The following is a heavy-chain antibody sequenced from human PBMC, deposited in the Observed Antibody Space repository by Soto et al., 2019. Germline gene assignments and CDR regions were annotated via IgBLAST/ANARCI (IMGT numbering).Heavy chain of an antibody. CDR3: AKEGFYWVLTKGDAFDI. CDR1: GFTFSSYG. CDR2: ISYDGSNK. D-gene: IGHD1-1*01. V-gene: IGHV3-30*18. J-gene: IGHJ3*02. Sequence: PGGSLRLSCAASGFTFSSYGMHWVRQAPGKGLEWVAVISYDGSNKYYADSVKGRFTISRDNSKNTLYLQMNSLRAEDTAVYYCAKEGFYWVLTKGDAFDIWGQGTMVTVSS.